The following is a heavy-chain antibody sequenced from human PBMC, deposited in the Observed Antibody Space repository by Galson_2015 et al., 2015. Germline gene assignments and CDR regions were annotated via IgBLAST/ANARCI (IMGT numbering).Heavy chain of an antibody. CDR3: ARDLTIYGDSVGAFDI. D-gene: IGHD4-17*01. CDR1: GFTVSSNY. CDR2: IYSGGST. J-gene: IGHJ3*02. V-gene: IGHV3-53*01. Sequence: SLRLSCAASGFTVSSNYMSWVRQAPGKGLEWVSVIYSGGSTYYADSVKGRVTISRDNSKNTMYLQMNSLRAEDKAVYYCARDLTIYGDSVGAFDIWCTGTMVTVSS.